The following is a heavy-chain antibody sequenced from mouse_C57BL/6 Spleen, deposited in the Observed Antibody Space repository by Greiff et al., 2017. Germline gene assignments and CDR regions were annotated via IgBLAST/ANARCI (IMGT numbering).Heavy chain of an antibody. CDR2: IYPGSGST. Sequence: QVQLQQPGAELVKPGASVKLSCKASGYTFTSYWITWVKQRPGQGLEWIGDIYPGSGSTNYNEKFKSEATLTVDTSSSTAYMHLSSLTSEDSAVYYCARGLPLYAMGYWGQGTSVTV. CDR1: GYTFTSYW. V-gene: IGHV1-55*01. CDR3: ARGLPLYAMGY. J-gene: IGHJ4*01. D-gene: IGHD5-5*01.